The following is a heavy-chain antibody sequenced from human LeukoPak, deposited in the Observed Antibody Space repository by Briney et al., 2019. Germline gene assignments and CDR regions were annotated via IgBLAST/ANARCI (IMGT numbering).Heavy chain of an antibody. V-gene: IGHV3-21*01. CDR3: ARASWFGELLPDY. CDR1: GFTFSSYG. CDR2: ISSSSSYI. D-gene: IGHD3-10*01. J-gene: IGHJ4*02. Sequence: GGSLRLSCAASGFTFSSYGMNWVRQAPGKGLEWVSSISSSSSYIYYADSVKGRFTISRDNAKNSLYLQMNSLRAEDTAVYYCARASWFGELLPDYWGQGTLVTVSS.